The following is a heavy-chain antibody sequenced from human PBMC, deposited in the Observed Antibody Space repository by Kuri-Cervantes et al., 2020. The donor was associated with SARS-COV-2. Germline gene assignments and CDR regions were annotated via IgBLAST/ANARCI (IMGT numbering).Heavy chain of an antibody. CDR2: IYHSGST. CDR3: ARVRYCSSTSCRLGWYFDL. D-gene: IGHD2-2*01. J-gene: IGHJ2*01. CDR1: GYSISSGYY. Sequence: SETLSLTCTVSGYSISSGYYWGWIRQPPGKGLEGIGSIYHSGSTYYNPSLKSRVTISVDTSKNQFSLKLSSVTAADTAVYYCARVRYCSSTSCRLGWYFDLWGRGTLVTVSS. V-gene: IGHV4-38-2*02.